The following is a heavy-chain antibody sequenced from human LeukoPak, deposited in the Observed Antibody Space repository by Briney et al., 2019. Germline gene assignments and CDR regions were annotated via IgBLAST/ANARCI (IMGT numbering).Heavy chain of an antibody. CDR3: ARGGHSYGYYDAFDI. CDR1: GFTFSAYA. V-gene: IGHV3-30*04. J-gene: IGHJ3*02. D-gene: IGHD5-18*01. Sequence: GGSLRLSCAASGFTFSAYAMDWVRQAPGKGLEWVALISYDGSNKYYADSVKGRFTISRDNSKNTLYLQMNSLRDEDTAVYYCARGGHSYGYYDAFDIWGQGTMVTVSS. CDR2: ISYDGSNK.